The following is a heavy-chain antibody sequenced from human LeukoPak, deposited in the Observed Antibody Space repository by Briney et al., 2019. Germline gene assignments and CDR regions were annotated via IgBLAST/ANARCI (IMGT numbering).Heavy chain of an antibody. Sequence: SETLSLTCTVYGGSLGNYFWSWIRQPPGKWLEWIGEIKPGGITNHNPSLKSRVTISLDTSKNQLSLKLISATAADTAVYYCVRGFSGVVGDYWGQGTLVTVSS. V-gene: IGHV4-34*01. D-gene: IGHD3-10*01. CDR1: GGSLGNYF. CDR3: VRGFSGVVGDY. J-gene: IGHJ4*02. CDR2: IKPGGIT.